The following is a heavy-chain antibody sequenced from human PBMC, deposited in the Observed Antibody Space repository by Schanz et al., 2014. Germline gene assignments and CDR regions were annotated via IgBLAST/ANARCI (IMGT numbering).Heavy chain of an antibody. CDR2: IKHDGSEK. CDR3: AKYRYSVFDFDY. V-gene: IGHV3-7*03. J-gene: IGHJ4*02. D-gene: IGHD3-16*02. Sequence: EVQLVESGGGLVQPGGSLRLSCAASGFAFDTYWMSWVRQAPGKGLEWVANIKHDGSEKYYVDSVKGRFTISRDNAKNSMYLEMNSLRAEDTAIYYCAKYRYSVFDFDYWGQGTLVTVSS. CDR1: GFAFDTYW.